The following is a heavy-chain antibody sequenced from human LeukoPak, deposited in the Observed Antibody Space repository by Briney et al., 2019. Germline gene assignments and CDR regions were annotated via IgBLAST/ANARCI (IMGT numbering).Heavy chain of an antibody. CDR3: AREEDGDYSEYLDY. Sequence: GASVKVSCKASGYTFTNYGISWVRQAPGQGLEWMGWINTYNGNTNYAQKLQGRVTMTTDTSTSIAYMELRSLRSDDTAVYYCAREEDGDYSEYLDYWGQGTLVTVSS. J-gene: IGHJ4*02. V-gene: IGHV1-18*01. D-gene: IGHD4-17*01. CDR1: GYTFTNYG. CDR2: INTYNGNT.